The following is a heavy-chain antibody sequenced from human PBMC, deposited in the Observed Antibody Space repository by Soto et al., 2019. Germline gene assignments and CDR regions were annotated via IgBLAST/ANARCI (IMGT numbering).Heavy chain of an antibody. D-gene: IGHD1-1*01. Sequence: SETLSINCTVSGGSMSTFYWSWIRQPPGKGLEWIGYVYYTGSTNYNPSLKSPVTISVDTSKNQFTLQLSSVTAADTAVYYCSRVQDYWGQEILVTVSS. CDR1: GGSMSTFY. V-gene: IGHV4-59*12. CDR3: SRVQDY. J-gene: IGHJ4*02. CDR2: VYYTGST.